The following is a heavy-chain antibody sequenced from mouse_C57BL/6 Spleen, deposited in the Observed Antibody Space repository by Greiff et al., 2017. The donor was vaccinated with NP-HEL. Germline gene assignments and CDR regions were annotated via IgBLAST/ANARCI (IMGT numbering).Heavy chain of an antibody. D-gene: IGHD2-4*01. J-gene: IGHJ4*01. CDR2: INPNNGGT. V-gene: IGHV1-26*01. Sequence: EVQLQQSGPELVKPGASVKISCKASGYTFTDYYMNWVKQSHGKSLEWIGDINPNNGGTSYNQKFKGKATLTVDKSSSTAYMELRSLTSEDSAVYYCARLGDYDDYAEAMDYWGQGTSVTVSS. CDR1: GYTFTDYY. CDR3: ARLGDYDDYAEAMDY.